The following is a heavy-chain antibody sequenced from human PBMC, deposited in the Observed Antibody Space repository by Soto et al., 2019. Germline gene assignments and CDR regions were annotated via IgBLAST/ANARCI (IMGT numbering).Heavy chain of an antibody. D-gene: IGHD1-26*01. J-gene: IGHJ1*01. CDR2: ISYDGSNK. CDR1: GFTFSSYG. V-gene: IGHV3-30*18. Sequence: GGSLRLSCAASGFTFSSYGMHWVRQAPGKGLEWVAVISYDGSNKYYADSVKGRFTISRDNSKNTLYLQMNSLRAEDTAVYYCAKDRSGSLDWSQHWGQGTLVTVPS. CDR3: AKDRSGSLDWSQH.